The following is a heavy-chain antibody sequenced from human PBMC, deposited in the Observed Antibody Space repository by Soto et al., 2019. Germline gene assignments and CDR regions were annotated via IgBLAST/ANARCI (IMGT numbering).Heavy chain of an antibody. CDR1: AYTFTSYY. J-gene: IGHJ3*02. CDR2: INPSGGST. CDR3: ARDLNPYYYDSSGLGGI. V-gene: IGHV1-46*01. D-gene: IGHD3-22*01. Sequence: GASVKVSCKASAYTFTSYYMHWVRQAPGQGLEWMGIINPSGGSTSYAQKFQGRVTMTRDTPTSTVYMELSSLRSEDTAVYYCARDLNPYYYDSSGLGGIWGQGTMVTVSS.